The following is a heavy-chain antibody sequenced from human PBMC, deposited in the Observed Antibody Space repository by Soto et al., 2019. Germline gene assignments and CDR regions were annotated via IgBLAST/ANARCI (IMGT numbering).Heavy chain of an antibody. V-gene: IGHV3-53*01. D-gene: IGHD3-3*01. CDR2: IYSGGST. CDR1: GFTVSSNY. CDR3: ATKGVFWSGYDYYYGLDV. Sequence: PGGSLRLSCAASGFTVSSNYMSWVRQAPGKGLEWVSVIYSGGSTYYADSVKGRFTISRDNSKNTLYLQMNSLRAEDTAVYYCATKGVFWSGYDYYYGLDVRGQGTTVTLFS. J-gene: IGHJ6*02.